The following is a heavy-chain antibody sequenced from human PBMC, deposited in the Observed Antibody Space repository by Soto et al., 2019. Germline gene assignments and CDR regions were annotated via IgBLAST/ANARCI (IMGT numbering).Heavy chain of an antibody. Sequence: SETLSLTCTVSGGSVSSGSYYWSWIRQPPGKGLEWIGYIYYSGSTNYNPSLKSRVTISVDTSKNQFSLKLSSVTAADTAVYYCARVVRPNAFDIWGQGTMVTVSS. CDR3: ARVVRPNAFDI. CDR1: GGSVSSGSYY. D-gene: IGHD6-6*01. CDR2: IYYSGST. J-gene: IGHJ3*02. V-gene: IGHV4-61*01.